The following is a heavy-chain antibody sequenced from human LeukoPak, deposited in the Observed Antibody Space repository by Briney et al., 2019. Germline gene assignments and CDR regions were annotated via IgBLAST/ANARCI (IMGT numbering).Heavy chain of an antibody. Sequence: GRSLRLSCAASGFTFSSYAMHWVRQAPGKGLEWVAVISYDGSNKYYADSVKGRFTISRDNSKNTLYLQMNSLRAEDTAVYYCARDHGSGSYYTPNFDYWGQGTVVTVSS. CDR3: ARDHGSGSYYTPNFDY. CDR2: ISYDGSNK. J-gene: IGHJ4*02. V-gene: IGHV3-30-3*01. CDR1: GFTFSSYA. D-gene: IGHD3-10*01.